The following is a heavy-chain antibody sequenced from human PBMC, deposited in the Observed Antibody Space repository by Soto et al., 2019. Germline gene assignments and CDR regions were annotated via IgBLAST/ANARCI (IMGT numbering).Heavy chain of an antibody. J-gene: IGHJ4*02. CDR3: ARLPKGSLVTA. CDR2: ISSNSDIT. D-gene: IGHD2-21*02. CDR1: GFRFSDHS. V-gene: IGHV3-48*02. Sequence: LVESGGGLVYPGGSLRLSCEGSGFRFSDHSMNWVRQAPGKGLQWISYISSNSDITYYADSVKGRFTVSRDNANNALFLQMNSLRDYDTATYYCARLPKGSLVTAWGQGARVTVSS.